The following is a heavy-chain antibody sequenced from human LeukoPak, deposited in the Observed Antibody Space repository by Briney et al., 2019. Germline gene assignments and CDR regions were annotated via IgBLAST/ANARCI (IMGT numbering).Heavy chain of an antibody. CDR1: GFSFSDYY. J-gene: IGHJ5*02. CDR2: ISIDSSYT. Sequence: PGGSLRLSCAASGFSFSDYYMSWIRQAPGKGLEWISYISIDSSYTNYADSLKGRFTISRDNAKKSLYLQMNSLRAGDTAVYYCARREYSTTWWFDPRGQGTLVTVSS. V-gene: IGHV3-11*06. CDR3: ARREYSTTWWFDP. D-gene: IGHD6-6*01.